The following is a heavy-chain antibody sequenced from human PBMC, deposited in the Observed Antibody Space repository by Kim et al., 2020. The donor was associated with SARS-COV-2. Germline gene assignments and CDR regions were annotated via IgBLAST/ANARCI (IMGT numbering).Heavy chain of an antibody. CDR2: IYPGDSDT. J-gene: IGHJ5*02. CDR3: ARCLSSSSWYEIVGPPLSNWFDP. V-gene: IGHV5-51*01. D-gene: IGHD6-13*01. CDR1: GYSFTSYW. Sequence: GESLKISCKGSGYSFTSYWIGWVRQMPGKGLEWMGIIYPGDSDTRYSPSFQGQVTISADKSISTAYLQWSSLKASDTAMYYCARCLSSSSWYEIVGPPLSNWFDPWGQGTLVTVSS.